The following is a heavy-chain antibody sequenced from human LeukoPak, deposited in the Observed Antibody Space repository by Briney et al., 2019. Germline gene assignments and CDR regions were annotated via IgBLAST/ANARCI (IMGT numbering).Heavy chain of an antibody. V-gene: IGHV3-11*04. Sequence: TGGYLRLSCAASGFTFSDYYMSWIRQAPGKGLEWVSYISSSGSTIYYADSVKGRFTISRDNAKTSLYLQMNSLRAEDTAVYYCARVSRTYNYYDSSGYYDIDYWGQGTLVTVSS. CDR3: ARVSRTYNYYDSSGYYDIDY. CDR1: GFTFSDYY. CDR2: ISSSGSTI. D-gene: IGHD3-22*01. J-gene: IGHJ4*02.